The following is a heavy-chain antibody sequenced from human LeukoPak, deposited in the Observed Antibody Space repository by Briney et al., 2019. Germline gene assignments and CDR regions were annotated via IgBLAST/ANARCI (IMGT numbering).Heavy chain of an antibody. Sequence: PGGSLRLSCAASGFTFSSYAMSWVRQAPGKGLEWVSAISGSGGSTYYADSVKGRFTISRDNSKNTLYLQMNSLRAEDPAVYYCAKGSGDYPLNGYWGQGTLVTGSS. J-gene: IGHJ4*02. CDR3: AKGSGDYPLNGY. CDR2: ISGSGGST. CDR1: GFTFSSYA. D-gene: IGHD4-17*01. V-gene: IGHV3-23*01.